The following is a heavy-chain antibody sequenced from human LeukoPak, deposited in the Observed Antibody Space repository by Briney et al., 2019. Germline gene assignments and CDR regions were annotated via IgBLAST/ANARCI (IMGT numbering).Heavy chain of an antibody. CDR3: GRIIAAAGTPD. CDR1: GFTFRSTW. Sequence: PGGSLRLSCEVSGFTFRSTWMHWVRQAPGKGLVWVSRINSDGSSTSYADSVKGRFTISRDNARNTLYLQTNSLRAEDTAVYYCGRIIAAAGTPDWGQGTLVTVSS. D-gene: IGHD6-13*01. V-gene: IGHV3-74*01. CDR2: INSDGSST. J-gene: IGHJ4*02.